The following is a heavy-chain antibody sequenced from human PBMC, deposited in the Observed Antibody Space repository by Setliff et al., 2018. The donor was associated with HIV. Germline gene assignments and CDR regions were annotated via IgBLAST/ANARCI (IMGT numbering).Heavy chain of an antibody. J-gene: IGHJ4*01. D-gene: IGHD3-16*01. V-gene: IGHV4-4*07. CDR3: AREGGTDRFFDY. Sequence: SETLSLTCSVSNGSISNYYWTWIRQPAGKGPEWIGRIHTSGITNYNPSLKSRVNMSLDTSENYFSLNLTSVTAADTAVYYCAREGGTDRFFDYWGQGTPVTVSS. CDR2: IHTSGIT. CDR1: NGSISNYY.